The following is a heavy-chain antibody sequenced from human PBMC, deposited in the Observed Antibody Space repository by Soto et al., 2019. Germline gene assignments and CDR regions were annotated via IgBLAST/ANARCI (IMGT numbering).Heavy chain of an antibody. CDR1: GFTFSGYA. CDR3: AKDLRGDDFVRDY. V-gene: IGHV3-23*01. D-gene: IGHD2-21*01. J-gene: IGHJ4*02. Sequence: EVQMLQTGGGLVQTGGSLRLSCSASGFTFSGYAMSWVRRGPGRGLEWVSAISSSGDTTYDADPVKGRFTISRDNSKYTLFLQMNSLRADDTAVYYCAKDLRGDDFVRDYWGQGSLVTVSS. CDR2: ISSSGDTT.